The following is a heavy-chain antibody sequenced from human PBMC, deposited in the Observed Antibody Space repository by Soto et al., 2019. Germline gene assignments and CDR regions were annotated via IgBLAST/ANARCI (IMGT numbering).Heavy chain of an antibody. J-gene: IGHJ4*02. D-gene: IGHD6-19*01. Sequence: GGSLRLSCAASGFTFSSYGMHWVRQAPGKGLEWVAGIWYDGRDKVYADSVKGRFTISRDNSKNTMDLQMNSLRGDDTAVYFCAKDRVSEHSSGWPQGHWGQGTLVTVSS. CDR3: AKDRVSEHSSGWPQGH. CDR1: GFTFSSYG. CDR2: IWYDGRDK. V-gene: IGHV3-30*02.